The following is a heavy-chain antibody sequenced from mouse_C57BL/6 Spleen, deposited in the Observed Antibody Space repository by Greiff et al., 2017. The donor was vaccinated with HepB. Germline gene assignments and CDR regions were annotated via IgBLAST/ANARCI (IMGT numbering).Heavy chain of an antibody. CDR3: ARRRDYYGNPMDY. V-gene: IGHV1-7*01. J-gene: IGHJ4*01. Sequence: QVQLKQSGAELAKPGASVKLSCKASGYTFTSYWMHWVKQRPGQGLEWIGYINPSSGYTKYNQKFKDKATLTADKSSSTAYMQLSSLTYEDSAVYYCARRRDYYGNPMDYWGQGTSVTVSS. CDR1: GYTFTSYW. D-gene: IGHD2-1*01. CDR2: INPSSGYT.